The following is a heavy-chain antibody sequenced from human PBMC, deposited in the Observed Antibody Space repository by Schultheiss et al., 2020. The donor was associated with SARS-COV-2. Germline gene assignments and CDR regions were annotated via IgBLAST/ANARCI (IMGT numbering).Heavy chain of an antibody. V-gene: IGHV1-2*02. CDR2: IIPIFGTA. CDR1: GYTFTGYY. D-gene: IGHD3-22*01. J-gene: IGHJ4*02. CDR3: ARYYYDSSGYPY. Sequence: ASVKVSCKASGYTFTGYYMHWVRQAPGQGLEWMGGIIPIFGTANYAQKFQGRVTMTRDTSTSTAYMELSSLRSEDTAVYYCARYYYDSSGYPYWGQGTLVTVSS.